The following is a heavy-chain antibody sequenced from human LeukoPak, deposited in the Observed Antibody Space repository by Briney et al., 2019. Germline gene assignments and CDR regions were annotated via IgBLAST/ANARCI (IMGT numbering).Heavy chain of an antibody. Sequence: KTSETLSLTCTVSGGSISSTSYYWSWIRQPAGKGLEWIGRIYTSGSTNYNPSLKSRVTISVDTSKNQFSLKLSSVTAADTAVYYCAREVYRWFDPWGQGTLVTVSS. D-gene: IGHD5/OR15-5a*01. CDR1: GGSISSTSYY. CDR2: IYTSGST. J-gene: IGHJ5*02. CDR3: AREVYRWFDP. V-gene: IGHV4-61*02.